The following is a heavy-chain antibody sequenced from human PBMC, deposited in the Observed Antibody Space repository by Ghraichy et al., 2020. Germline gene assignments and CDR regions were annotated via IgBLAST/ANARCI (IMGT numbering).Heavy chain of an antibody. D-gene: IGHD3-3*01. CDR1: GFTFRSYG. CDR2: IRYDGSNK. J-gene: IGHJ6*02. Sequence: GGSLRLSCAASGFTFRSYGMHWVRQAPGKGLEWVAFIRYDGSNKYYADSVKGRFTISRDNSKNTLYLQMNSLRAEDTAVYYCAKELRFLERPYLGMDVWGQGTTVTVSS. V-gene: IGHV3-30*02. CDR3: AKELRFLERPYLGMDV.